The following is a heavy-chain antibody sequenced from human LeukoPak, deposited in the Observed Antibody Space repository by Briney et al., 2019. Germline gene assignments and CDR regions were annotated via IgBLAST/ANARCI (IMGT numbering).Heavy chain of an antibody. CDR3: ARGSGYNYGFPDY. Sequence: GGSLRLSCAASGFTFSTCGMTWVRQAPGKGLEWVSSISGSGGSTYYADSVKGRVTVSRDNSKSTLFLQMNSLRAEDTAVYYCARGSGYNYGFPDYWGQGTLVTVSS. CDR2: ISGSGGST. D-gene: IGHD5-18*01. CDR1: GFTFSTCG. J-gene: IGHJ4*02. V-gene: IGHV3-23*01.